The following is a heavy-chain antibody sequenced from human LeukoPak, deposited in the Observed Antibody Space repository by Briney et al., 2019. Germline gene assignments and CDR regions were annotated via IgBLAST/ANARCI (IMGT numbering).Heavy chain of an antibody. V-gene: IGHV3-23*01. D-gene: IGHD6-13*01. Sequence: GGSLRLSCAASGFTFSDYAPIWVRQAPGKGLQWVSAMSAIGGSTYYTDSLKGRFTISRDNSKNALYLQMNSLRAEDTAVYYCAKNRSSSWYPSYMDVWGKGTTVTVSS. J-gene: IGHJ6*03. CDR3: AKNRSSSWYPSYMDV. CDR2: MSAIGGST. CDR1: GFTFSDYA.